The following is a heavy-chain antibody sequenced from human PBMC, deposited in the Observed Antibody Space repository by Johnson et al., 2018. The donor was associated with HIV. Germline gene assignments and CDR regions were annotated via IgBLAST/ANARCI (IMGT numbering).Heavy chain of an antibody. CDR1: GFTFSSFW. V-gene: IGHV3-7*01. Sequence: VQLVESGGGLVQPGGSLTLSCVASGFTFSSFWMTWVRQAPGKGLEWVANIKLDGSDKYYVDSVKGRFTISRDNTKNSVYLLMNSLRAEDTAVYYCAKLSVAAETDAFDIWGQGTLVTVSS. J-gene: IGHJ3*02. CDR2: IKLDGSDK. CDR3: AKLSVAAETDAFDI. D-gene: IGHD6-19*01.